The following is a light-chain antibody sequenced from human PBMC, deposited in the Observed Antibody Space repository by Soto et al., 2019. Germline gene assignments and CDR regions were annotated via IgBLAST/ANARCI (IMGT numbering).Light chain of an antibody. J-gene: IGKJ5*01. CDR3: QQSYMHPIT. CDR2: AAS. V-gene: IGKV1-39*01. CDR1: QSISRY. Sequence: DIQMTQSPSSLSASVGDRATITCRASQSISRYLNWYQQKPGKAHTLLIYAASSLKSGVTSRFSGSGSGTDFTLSISSVHTEEFGTYFCQQSYMHPITFGQGTRWRL.